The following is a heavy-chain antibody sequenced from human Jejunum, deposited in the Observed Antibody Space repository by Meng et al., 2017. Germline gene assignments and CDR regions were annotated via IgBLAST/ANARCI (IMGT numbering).Heavy chain of an antibody. Sequence: GGSLRLSCAAYGFTVSSNYMSWVRQAPGKGLEWVSVIYSDGSRYYADSVKGRFSISRDNSKNTLYLHMNSLRAEDTAVYYCAREQYESRGHWGQGTLVTVSS. CDR3: AREQYESRGH. CDR2: IYSDGSR. V-gene: IGHV3-53*01. D-gene: IGHD3-22*01. CDR1: GFTVSSNY. J-gene: IGHJ4*02.